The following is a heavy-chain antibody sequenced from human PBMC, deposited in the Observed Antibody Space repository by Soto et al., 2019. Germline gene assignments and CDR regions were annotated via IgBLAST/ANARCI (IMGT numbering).Heavy chain of an antibody. J-gene: IGHJ4*02. V-gene: IGHV4-30-4*01. CDR2: IYYNGNI. CDR1: GGSITSGDYY. D-gene: IGHD3-10*01. CDR3: ARAKEGDWFVGTAFDS. Sequence: SETLSLTCTVSGGSITSGDYYWSWIRQPPGKGLEWIAYIYYNGNIYSNPSLKSRLTMSRDTSKNQFSLKLDSVTATDTAVYYCARAKEGDWFVGTAFDSWGQGTLVTVSS.